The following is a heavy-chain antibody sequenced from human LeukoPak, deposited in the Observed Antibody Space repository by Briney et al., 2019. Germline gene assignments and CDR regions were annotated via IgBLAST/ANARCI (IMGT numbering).Heavy chain of an antibody. J-gene: IGHJ4*02. CDR1: GFTFSSYE. Sequence: PGGSLRLSCAASGFTFSSYEMNWVRQAPGEGLEWVSYISSSGSTIYYADSVKGRFTISRDNAKNSLYLQMNSLRAEDTAVYYCASSVAGTRYFDYWGQGTLVTVSS. D-gene: IGHD6-19*01. CDR3: ASSVAGTRYFDY. V-gene: IGHV3-48*03. CDR2: ISSSGSTI.